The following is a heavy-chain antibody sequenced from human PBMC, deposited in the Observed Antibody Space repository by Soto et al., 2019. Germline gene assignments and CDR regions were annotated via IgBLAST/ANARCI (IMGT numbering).Heavy chain of an antibody. Sequence: QVQLVESGGGVVQPGRSLRLSCAASGFTFSSYGMHWVRQAPGKGLEWVAVIWYDGSNKYYADSVKGRFTISRDNSKNTLYLQRNSLRAEDTAVYYCAREGTISPAYYYGMDVWGQGTTVTVSS. J-gene: IGHJ6*02. CDR2: IWYDGSNK. D-gene: IGHD3-9*01. CDR1: GFTFSSYG. V-gene: IGHV3-33*01. CDR3: AREGTISPAYYYGMDV.